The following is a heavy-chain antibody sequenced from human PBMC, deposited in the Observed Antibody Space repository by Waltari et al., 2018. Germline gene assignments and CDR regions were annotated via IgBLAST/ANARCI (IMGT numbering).Heavy chain of an antibody. J-gene: IGHJ5*02. CDR2: IYHSGST. CDR1: GYSISSGYY. D-gene: IGHD2-15*01. Sequence: QVQLQESGPGLVKPSETLSLTCAVSGYSISSGYYWGWIRQPPGKGLEWIGSIYHSGSTYYNPSLKSRVTISVDTSKNQFSLKLSSVTAADTAVYYCASPGDCSGGSCYSGWFDPWGQGILVIVSS. V-gene: IGHV4-38-2*01. CDR3: ASPGDCSGGSCYSGWFDP.